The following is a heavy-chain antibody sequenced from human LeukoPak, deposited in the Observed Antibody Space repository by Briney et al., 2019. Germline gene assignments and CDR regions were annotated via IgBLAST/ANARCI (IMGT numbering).Heavy chain of an antibody. CDR2: MNPNSGNT. V-gene: IGHV1-8*01. CDR3: ARGFRIAAAGTVGY. J-gene: IGHJ4*02. Sequence: ASVKVSCKASGYTFTSYDIDWVRQATGQGVEWMGWMNPNSGNTGYAQKFRGRVTMTRNTSISTAYMELSSLRSEDTAVYYCARGFRIAAAGTVGYWGQGTLVTVSS. D-gene: IGHD6-13*01. CDR1: GYTFTSYD.